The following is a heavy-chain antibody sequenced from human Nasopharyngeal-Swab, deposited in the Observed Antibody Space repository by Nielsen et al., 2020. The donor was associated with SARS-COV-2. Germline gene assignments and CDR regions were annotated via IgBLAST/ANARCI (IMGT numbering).Heavy chain of an antibody. Sequence: GESLKTSCAASGFTFSSYWMSWVRQAPGKGLEWVANIKQDGSEKYYVDSVKGRFTISRDNAKNSLYLQMNSLRAEDTAVYYCARDSYGSGSDYYYYGMDVWGQGTTVTVSS. J-gene: IGHJ6*02. D-gene: IGHD3-10*01. CDR1: GFTFSSYW. CDR2: IKQDGSEK. V-gene: IGHV3-7*01. CDR3: ARDSYGSGSDYYYYGMDV.